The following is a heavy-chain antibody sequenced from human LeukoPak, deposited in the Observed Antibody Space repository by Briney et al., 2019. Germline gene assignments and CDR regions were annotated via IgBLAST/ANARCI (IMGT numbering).Heavy chain of an antibody. CDR3: ARDRATVVRGITRWFDP. D-gene: IGHD3-10*01. J-gene: IGHJ5*02. V-gene: IGHV4-31*03. CDR2: IYYSGST. Sequence: SETLSLTCTVSGGSISSRNYYWTWIRQHPGKGLEWIGYIYYSGSTYYNPSLKRRLTISVDTSKNQFSLKLRSVTAADTAVYYCARDRATVVRGITRWFDPWGQGTLVTVSS. CDR1: GGSISSRNYY.